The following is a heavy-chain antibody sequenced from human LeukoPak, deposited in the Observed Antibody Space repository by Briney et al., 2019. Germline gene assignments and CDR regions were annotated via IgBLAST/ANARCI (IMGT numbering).Heavy chain of an antibody. Sequence: GGSLRLSCAASGLTFSDHYMGWIRQAPGKGLEWVSYISSSGSTIYYADSVKGRFTISRDNAKNSLYLQVNSLRAEDTAVYYCARGSYSSGGLFDSWGQGTLVTVSS. V-gene: IGHV3-11*01. CDR1: GLTFSDHY. CDR2: ISSSGSTI. J-gene: IGHJ4*02. D-gene: IGHD6-19*01. CDR3: ARGSYSSGGLFDS.